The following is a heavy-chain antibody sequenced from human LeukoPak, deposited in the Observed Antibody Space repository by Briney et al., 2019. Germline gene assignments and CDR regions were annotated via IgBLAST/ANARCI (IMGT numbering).Heavy chain of an antibody. CDR1: GGSFSGYY. J-gene: IGHJ4*02. D-gene: IGHD5-12*01. CDR3: ARGGKSGYPDY. V-gene: IGHV4-34*01. Sequence: SETLSLTCAVYGGSFSGYYGSWIRQPPGKGLEWIGEINHSGSTNYNPSLKRRVTISVDTSKNQFSLKLSSVTAADTAVYYCARGGKSGYPDYWGQGTLVTVSS. CDR2: INHSGST.